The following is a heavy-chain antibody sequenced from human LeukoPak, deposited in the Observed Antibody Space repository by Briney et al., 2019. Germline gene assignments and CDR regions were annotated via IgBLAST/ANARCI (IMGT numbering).Heavy chain of an antibody. Sequence: ASVKVSCKASGYTFTSYDINWVRQATGQGLEWMGWMNPNSGNTGYAQKFRGRVTITRNTSISTAYMELSSLRSEDTAVYYCARVGPPPNWFDPWGQGTLVTVSS. CDR3: ARVGPPPNWFDP. CDR1: GYTFTSYD. J-gene: IGHJ5*02. CDR2: MNPNSGNT. V-gene: IGHV1-8*03. D-gene: IGHD1-14*01.